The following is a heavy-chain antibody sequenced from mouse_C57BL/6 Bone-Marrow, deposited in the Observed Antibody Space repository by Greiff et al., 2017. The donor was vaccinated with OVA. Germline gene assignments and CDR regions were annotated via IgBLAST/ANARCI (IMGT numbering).Heavy chain of an antibody. CDR3: ARWGYYYAMDY. V-gene: IGHV1-52*01. Sequence: VQLQQPGAELVRPGSSVKLSCKASGYTFTSYWMHWVKQRPIQGLEWIGNIDPSDSETNYNQKFKDKATLTVDKSSSTAYMQLSSLTSEDSAVYYCARWGYYYAMDYWGQGTSVTLSS. J-gene: IGHJ4*01. CDR2: IDPSDSET. CDR1: GYTFTSYW.